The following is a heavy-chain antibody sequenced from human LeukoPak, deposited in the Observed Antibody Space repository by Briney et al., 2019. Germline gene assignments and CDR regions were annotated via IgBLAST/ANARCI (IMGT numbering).Heavy chain of an antibody. Sequence: SVKVSCKASGGSFSSNTLSWVRQAPGQGLEWMGGIIANVGTPSYAQRFQGRVTVTADESTSTIYLVVDSLRSDDTAVYYCARLVNWGPLGDYWGQGTLVTVSS. CDR3: ARLVNWGPLGDY. D-gene: IGHD7-27*01. J-gene: IGHJ4*02. CDR1: GGSFSSNT. CDR2: IIANVGTP. V-gene: IGHV1-69*01.